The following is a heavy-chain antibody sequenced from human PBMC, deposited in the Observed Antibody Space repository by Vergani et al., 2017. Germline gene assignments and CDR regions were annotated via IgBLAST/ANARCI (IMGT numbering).Heavy chain of an antibody. D-gene: IGHD3-22*01. Sequence: VQLVQSGAEVKKPGASVKISCKGSGYKFTNYWIGWVRQMPGKGLEWMGIIYPGDSDTRYSPSFQGQVTISADKSISTAYLQWSSLKASETAMYYCARQQYYYDSSGYHGNFDYWGQGTLVTVSS. CDR1: GYKFTNYW. CDR3: ARQQYYYDSSGYHGNFDY. J-gene: IGHJ4*02. V-gene: IGHV5-51*01. CDR2: IYPGDSDT.